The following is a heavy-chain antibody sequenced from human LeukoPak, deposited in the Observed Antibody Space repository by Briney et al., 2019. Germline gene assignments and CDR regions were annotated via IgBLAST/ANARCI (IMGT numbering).Heavy chain of an antibody. CDR1: GFTFNNYE. V-gene: IGHV3-48*03. D-gene: IGHD6-13*01. CDR3: ARDGYSSTPFDY. Sequence: GGSLRLSCAASGFTFNNYEMIWVRQAPGKGLEWISYISSSGGTTHYADSVKGRFATSRDNAKNSLYLQMSSLRVEDTAVYYCARDGYSSTPFDYWGQGTLVTVSS. CDR2: ISSSGGTT. J-gene: IGHJ4*02.